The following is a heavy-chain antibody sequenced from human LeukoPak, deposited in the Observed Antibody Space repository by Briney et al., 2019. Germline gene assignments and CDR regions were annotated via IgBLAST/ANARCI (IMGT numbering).Heavy chain of an antibody. V-gene: IGHV3-7*01. CDR1: GFTFSSYW. D-gene: IGHD6-13*01. Sequence: GGSLRLSCAASGFTFSSYWMSWVRQAPGKGLEWVANIKQDGSEKYYVDSVKGRFTISRDNAKNSLYLQMNSLRAEDTAVYYCARVNGYSSSRPVDYWGQGTLVTVSS. CDR2: IKQDGSEK. CDR3: ARVNGYSSSRPVDY. J-gene: IGHJ4*02.